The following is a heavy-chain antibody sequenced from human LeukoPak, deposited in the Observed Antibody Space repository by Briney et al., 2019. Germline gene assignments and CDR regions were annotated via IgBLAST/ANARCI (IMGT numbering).Heavy chain of an antibody. J-gene: IGHJ1*01. CDR3: ANGDRYSGRLHLERKYFQH. Sequence: QAGGSLRLSCAASGFTFSSYAMSWVRQAPGKGLEWVSAISGSGGSTYYADSVKGRFTISRDNSKNTLYLQMNSLRAEDTAVYYCANGDRYSGRLHLERKYFQHWGQGTLVTVSS. D-gene: IGHD1-26*01. V-gene: IGHV3-23*01. CDR2: ISGSGGST. CDR1: GFTFSSYA.